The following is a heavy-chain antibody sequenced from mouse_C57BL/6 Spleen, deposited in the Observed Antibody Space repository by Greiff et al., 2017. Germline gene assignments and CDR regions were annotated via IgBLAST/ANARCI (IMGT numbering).Heavy chain of an antibody. CDR3: ARESSNYVFAY. V-gene: IGHV3-6*01. CDR1: GYSITSGYY. D-gene: IGHD2-5*01. CDR2: ISYDGSN. J-gene: IGHJ3*01. Sequence: EVQLQQSGPGLVKPSQSLSLTCSVTGYSITSGYYWKWIRQFPGKKLEWMGYISYDGSNNSNPSLTNRISITRYTSKNQFFLKLNSLTTEDTATYYCARESSNYVFAYWGQGTLVTVSA.